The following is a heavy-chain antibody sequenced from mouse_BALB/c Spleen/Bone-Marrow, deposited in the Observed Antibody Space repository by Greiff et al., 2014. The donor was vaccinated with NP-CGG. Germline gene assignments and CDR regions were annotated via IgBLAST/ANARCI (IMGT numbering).Heavy chain of an antibody. CDR2: IDPANGNT. CDR3: ARYDYGWYFYV. D-gene: IGHD1-1*01. CDR1: GFNIKDTY. Sequence: DVKLQESGAELVKPGASVKLSCTASGFNIKDTYMHWVKQRPEQGLEWIGWIDPANGNTKYDPKFQGKATITADTSSNTAYLQLSSLTSEDTAVYYCARYDYGWYFYVWGAGTTVTVSS. V-gene: IGHV14-3*02. J-gene: IGHJ1*01.